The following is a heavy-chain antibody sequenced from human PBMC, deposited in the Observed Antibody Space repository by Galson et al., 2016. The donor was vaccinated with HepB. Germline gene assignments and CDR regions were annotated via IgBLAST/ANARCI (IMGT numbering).Heavy chain of an antibody. Sequence: SETLSLTCIVSGESVINDRYYWTWIRLPPGKGLEWIGCIDYSGSTNYSPSLKSRVTMSLDASENEVSLRLSPVTAADTAIYYCARGRRTICNGSICYKDSYYYAMDVWGQGTTVAVS. CDR2: IDYSGST. CDR3: ARGRRTICNGSICYKDSYYYAMDV. V-gene: IGHV4-61*01. J-gene: IGHJ6*02. CDR1: GESVINDRYY. D-gene: IGHD2-15*01.